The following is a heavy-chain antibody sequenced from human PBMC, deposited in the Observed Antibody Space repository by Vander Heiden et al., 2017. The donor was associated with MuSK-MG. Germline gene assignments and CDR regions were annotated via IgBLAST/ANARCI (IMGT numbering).Heavy chain of an antibody. CDR3: ARQTTLTTVIVVVILDAFDI. CDR1: GYSISSGYY. CDR2: IYHSGST. J-gene: IGHJ3*02. V-gene: IGHV4-38-2*01. Sequence: QVQLQESGPGLVKPSETLSLTCAVSGYSISSGYYWGWIRQPPGKGLEWIGSIYHSGSTYYNPSLKSRVTISVDTSKNQFSLKLSSVTAADTAVYYCARQTTLTTVIVVVILDAFDIWGQGTMVTVSS. D-gene: IGHD3-22*01.